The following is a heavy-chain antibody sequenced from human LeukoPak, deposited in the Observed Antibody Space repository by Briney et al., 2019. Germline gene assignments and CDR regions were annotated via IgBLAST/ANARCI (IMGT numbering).Heavy chain of an antibody. D-gene: IGHD3-10*01. CDR1: GYTFTSYD. CDR3: ARALMVRGVIIYYYYGMDV. J-gene: IGHJ6*02. Sequence: ASVKVSCKASGYTFTSYDINWVRQATGQGLEWMGWMNPNSGNTGYAQKFQGRVTMTSNTSIRTTYMELSSLRSEDTAVYYCARALMVRGVIIYYYYGMDVWGQGTTVTVSS. V-gene: IGHV1-8*01. CDR2: MNPNSGNT.